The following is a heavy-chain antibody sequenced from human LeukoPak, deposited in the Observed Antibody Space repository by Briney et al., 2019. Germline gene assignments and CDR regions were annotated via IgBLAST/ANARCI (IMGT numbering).Heavy chain of an antibody. J-gene: IGHJ4*02. D-gene: IGHD6-19*01. CDR2: IYHSGST. CDR1: GYSISSGYY. CDR3: ARAPVAGKGITDATYDY. V-gene: IGHV4-38-2*01. Sequence: SETLSLTCAVSGYSISSGYYWGWIRQPPGKGLGWIRSIYHSGSTYYNPSLKSRVTISVDTSKNQFSLKLSSVTAADTAVYYCARAPVAGKGITDATYDYWGQGTLVTVSS.